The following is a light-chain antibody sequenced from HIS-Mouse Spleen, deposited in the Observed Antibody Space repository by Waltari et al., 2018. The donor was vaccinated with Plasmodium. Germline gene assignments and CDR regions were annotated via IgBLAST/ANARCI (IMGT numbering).Light chain of an antibody. V-gene: IGLV2-11*01. CDR1: SSDVGGYHY. Sequence: QSALTQPRSVSGSPGQSVTTSCTGTSSDVGGYHYVSWYQHPPGKAPKLMIYDVSKRPSGVPDRFSGSKSGNTASLTISGLQAEDEADYYCCSYAGSYTYVFGTGTKVTVL. J-gene: IGLJ1*01. CDR2: DVS. CDR3: CSYAGSYTYV.